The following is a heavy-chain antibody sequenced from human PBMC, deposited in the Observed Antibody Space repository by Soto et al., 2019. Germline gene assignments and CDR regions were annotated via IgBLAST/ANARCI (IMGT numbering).Heavy chain of an antibody. CDR1: GFTFSSYA. J-gene: IGHJ6*03. CDR3: AKVGAMVRGVSKLNYYYYYMDV. D-gene: IGHD3-10*01. Sequence: EVQLLESGGGLVQPGGSPRLSCAASGFTFSSYAMSWVRQAPGKGLEWVSAISGSGGSTYYADSVKGRFTISRDNSKNTLYLQMNSLRDEDTAVYYCAKVGAMVRGVSKLNYYYYYMDVWGKGTTVTVSS. CDR2: ISGSGGST. V-gene: IGHV3-23*01.